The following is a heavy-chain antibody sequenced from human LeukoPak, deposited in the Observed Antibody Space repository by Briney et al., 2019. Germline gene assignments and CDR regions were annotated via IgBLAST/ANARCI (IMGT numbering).Heavy chain of an antibody. CDR1: GGSFSGYY. D-gene: IGHD4/OR15-4a*01. V-gene: IGHV4-34*01. J-gene: IGHJ4*02. Sequence: SETLSLTCAVYGGSFSGYYWSWIRQPPGKGLEWIGEINHSGSTNYNPSLKSRVTISVDTSKNQFSLKLSSVTAADTAVYYCARGYRALRTYYFDYWGQGTLVTVSS. CDR2: INHSGST. CDR3: ARGYRALRTYYFDY.